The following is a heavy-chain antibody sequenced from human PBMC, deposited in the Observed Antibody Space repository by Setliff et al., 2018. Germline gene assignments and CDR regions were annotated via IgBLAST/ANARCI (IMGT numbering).Heavy chain of an antibody. CDR2: ISAYTGNT. CDR1: GYTFSNYG. Sequence: ASVKVSCKASGYTFSNYGITWVRQAPGQGLEWMGWISAYTGNTKFAQKFQGRVTMTTDTSTSTAYLELRSLTSDDTALYYCSKLVRYCTTTACQGASGAEFWGQGTLVTVSS. CDR3: SKLVRYCTTTACQGASGAEF. V-gene: IGHV1-18*01. D-gene: IGHD2-8*01. J-gene: IGHJ4*02.